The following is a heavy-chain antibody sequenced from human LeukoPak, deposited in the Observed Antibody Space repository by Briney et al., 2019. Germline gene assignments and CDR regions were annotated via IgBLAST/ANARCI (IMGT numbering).Heavy chain of an antibody. D-gene: IGHD3-10*01. CDR1: GFTFSSYS. V-gene: IGHV3-21*01. CDR3: ARGGPPQRGWFGESHYYYYGMDV. J-gene: IGHJ6*02. Sequence: PGGSLRLSCAASGFTFSSYSMNWVRQAPGKGLEWVSSISSSSSYIYYADSVKGRFTISRDNAKNSLYLQMNSLRAEDTAVYYCARGGPPQRGWFGESHYYYYGMDVWGQGTTVTVSS. CDR2: ISSSSSYI.